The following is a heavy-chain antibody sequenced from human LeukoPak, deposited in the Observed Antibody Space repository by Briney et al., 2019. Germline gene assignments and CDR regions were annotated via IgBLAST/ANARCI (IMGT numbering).Heavy chain of an antibody. J-gene: IGHJ6*03. V-gene: IGHV4-39*01. CDR3: ARQGYYVYYYCYYMDV. CDR1: GGSISSSSYY. CDR2: IYYSGST. D-gene: IGHD3-3*01. Sequence: SETLSLTCTVSGGSISSSSYYWGWIRQPPGEGLEWVGSIYYSGSTYYNPSLKSRVTISVDTSKNQFSLTLTSVTPPEPPAYYCARQGYYVYYYCYYMDVWGKGTTVTVSS.